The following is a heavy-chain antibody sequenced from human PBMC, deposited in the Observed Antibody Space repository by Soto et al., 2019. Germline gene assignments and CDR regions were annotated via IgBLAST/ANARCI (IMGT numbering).Heavy chain of an antibody. J-gene: IGHJ4*02. CDR1: GGSFSGYY. V-gene: IGHV4-34*09. Sequence: SETLSLTCAVSGGSFSGYYWSWIRQPPGKGLEWIGEINHSGSTNYNPSLKSRVTISVDTSKNQFSLKLSSVTAADTAVYYCARDPSRSSSWYYFDYWGQGTLVTVSS. CDR2: INHSGST. D-gene: IGHD6-13*01. CDR3: ARDPSRSSSWYYFDY.